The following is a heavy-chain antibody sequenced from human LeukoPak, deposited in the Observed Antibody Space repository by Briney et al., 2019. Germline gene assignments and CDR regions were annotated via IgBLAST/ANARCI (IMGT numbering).Heavy chain of an antibody. CDR1: GFTFSSYG. D-gene: IGHD3-9*01. Sequence: GRSLRLSCAASGFTFSSYGMHWVRQAPGKGLEWVAVIWYDGSNKYYADSVKGRFTISRDNSKNTLYLQMNSLRAEDTAVYCCARGSPYYDILTGYTFDYWGQGTLVTVSS. V-gene: IGHV3-33*01. J-gene: IGHJ4*02. CDR2: IWYDGSNK. CDR3: ARGSPYYDILTGYTFDY.